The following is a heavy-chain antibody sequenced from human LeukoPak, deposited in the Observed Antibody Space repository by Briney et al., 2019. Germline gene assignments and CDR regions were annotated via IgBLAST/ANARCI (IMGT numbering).Heavy chain of an antibody. J-gene: IGHJ4*02. D-gene: IGHD3-10*01. CDR1: GFSFSGYG. Sequence: GGSLGLSCVASGFSFSGYGMSWVRQAPGKGLEWVSAIGSSGGNIHYADSVKGRFTISRDNSRYTLYLEVNSLRAEDTAVYYCAKDRGWFGGSLANFDYWGQGTLVTVSS. V-gene: IGHV3-23*01. CDR3: AKDRGWFGGSLANFDY. CDR2: IGSSGGNI.